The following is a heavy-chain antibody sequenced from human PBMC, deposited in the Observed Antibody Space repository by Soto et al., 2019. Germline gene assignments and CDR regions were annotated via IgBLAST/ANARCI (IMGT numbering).Heavy chain of an antibody. D-gene: IGHD5-18*01. V-gene: IGHV1-18*01. CDR3: AREDSGYSYGFPTYCYDGMDV. J-gene: IGHJ6*02. CDR1: GYTFTSYG. CDR2: ISAYNGNT. Sequence: ASVKVSCKASGYTFTSYGISWVRQAPGQGLEWMGWISAYNGNTNYAQKLQGRVTMTTDTSTSTAYMELRSLRSDDTAVYYCAREDSGYSYGFPTYCYDGMDVWGQGTTVTVSS.